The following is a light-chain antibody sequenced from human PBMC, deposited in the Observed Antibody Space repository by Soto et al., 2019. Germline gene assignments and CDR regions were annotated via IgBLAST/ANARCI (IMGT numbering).Light chain of an antibody. Sequence: QSVLTQPASVSGSPGQSITISCTGTSSDVGGNKYVSWYQHYPGKAPKLMICDVSNRPSGVSNRFSGSKSGNTASLTISGLQAEDKADYYCSAFTGTTYVFGTGTKVTVL. CDR2: DVS. CDR3: SAFTGTTYV. CDR1: SSDVGGNKY. V-gene: IGLV2-14*03. J-gene: IGLJ1*01.